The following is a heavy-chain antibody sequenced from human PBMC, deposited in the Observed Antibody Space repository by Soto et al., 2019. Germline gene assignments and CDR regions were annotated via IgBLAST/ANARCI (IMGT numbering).Heavy chain of an antibody. CDR3: ARLFCDGSGRHHGLDF. CDR1: GGSVSSGSYY. J-gene: IGHJ6*02. Sequence: SETLSLTCTVSGGSVSSGSYYWSWIRQPPGKGLEWIGYIYYSGSTNYNPSLKSRVTISVDTSKNQFSLKLSSVTAADTAGYYRARLFCDGSGRHHGLDFPGQGTSVTVSS. V-gene: IGHV4-61*01. CDR2: IYYSGST. D-gene: IGHD3-10*01.